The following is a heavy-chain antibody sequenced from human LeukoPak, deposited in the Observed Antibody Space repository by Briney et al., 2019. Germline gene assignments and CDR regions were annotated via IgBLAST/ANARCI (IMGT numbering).Heavy chain of an antibody. J-gene: IGHJ4*02. Sequence: SQTLSLTCTVSGGSINGGNYYWTWIRQPAGKGLEWIGRISPSGSTNYNPSLTSRVTISADTSKNQFSLKLSSVTAADTAVYYCARVGSGWGDFDYWGQGTLVTVSS. V-gene: IGHV4-61*02. D-gene: IGHD6-19*01. CDR3: ARVGSGWGDFDY. CDR2: ISPSGST. CDR1: GGSINGGNYY.